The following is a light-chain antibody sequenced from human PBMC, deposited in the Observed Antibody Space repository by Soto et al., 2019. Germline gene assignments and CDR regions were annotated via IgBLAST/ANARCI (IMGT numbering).Light chain of an antibody. V-gene: IGKV3-20*01. CDR3: QQYGNSPWT. CDR2: GTS. CDR1: QSVSSSY. Sequence: EIVLTQSPGTLSLSPGERATLSCRASQSVSSSYLAWHQQKPGQAPRLLIYGTSNRATGIPDRFSGSGSGTDFSLTISSLEPEDFAVYFCQQYGNSPWTFGQGTKVEI. J-gene: IGKJ1*01.